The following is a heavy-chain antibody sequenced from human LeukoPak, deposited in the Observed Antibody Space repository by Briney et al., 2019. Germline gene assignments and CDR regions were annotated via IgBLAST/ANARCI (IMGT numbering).Heavy chain of an antibody. J-gene: IGHJ6*03. Sequence: GASVKVSCKASGGTFSNYTISWVRQAPGQGLEWMGGIIPIFGTANYAQKFQGRVTITTDESTSTAYMELSSLRSEDTAVYYCARGLMGYYYYMDVWGKGTTVTVSS. V-gene: IGHV1-69*05. CDR3: ARGLMGYYYYMDV. D-gene: IGHD3-16*01. CDR1: GGTFSNYT. CDR2: IIPIFGTA.